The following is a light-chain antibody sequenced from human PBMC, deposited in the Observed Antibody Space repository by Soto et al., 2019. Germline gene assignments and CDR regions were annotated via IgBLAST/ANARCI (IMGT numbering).Light chain of an antibody. Sequence: EVVLTQSPGTLSLSPGERATLSCRASQSVSSTYLAWYQQRPGQAPMLLIYGASTRATDIPDRISGSGSGTDLTLTVSRLEPEDFAVYYCQHYGSTPWSFGQGTKVEIK. V-gene: IGKV3-20*01. CDR3: QHYGSTPWS. CDR1: QSVSSTY. J-gene: IGKJ1*01. CDR2: GAS.